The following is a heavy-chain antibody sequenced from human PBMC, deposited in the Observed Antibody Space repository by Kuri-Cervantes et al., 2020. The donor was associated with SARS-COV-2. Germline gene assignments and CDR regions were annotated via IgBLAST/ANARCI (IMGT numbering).Heavy chain of an antibody. CDR1: GASISSSTYY. D-gene: IGHD1-26*01. V-gene: IGHV4-39*01. J-gene: IGHJ4*02. CDR3: ARGTKWELLY. CDR2: IYESGDT. Sequence: GSLRLSCTVSGASISSSTYYWGWIRQPPGKGLEWLGSIYESGDTYYSSSLKSRLSLSVDTSKNQFSLKLTSVTAADTAIYYCARGTKWELLYWGQGTLVTVSS.